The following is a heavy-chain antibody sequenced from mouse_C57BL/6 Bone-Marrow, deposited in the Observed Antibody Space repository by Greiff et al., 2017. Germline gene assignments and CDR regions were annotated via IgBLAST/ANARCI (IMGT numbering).Heavy chain of an antibody. D-gene: IGHD4-1*01. J-gene: IGHJ3*01. CDR3: ARSKNWDSWFAY. CDR1: GYAFTNYL. Sequence: QVQLQQSGAELVRPGTSVKVSCKASGYAFTNYLIEWVKQRPGQGLEWIGVINPGSGGTNYNEKFKGKATLTADKSSSTAYMQLSSQTSEDSAVYCCARSKNWDSWFAYWGQGTLVTVSA. CDR2: INPGSGGT. V-gene: IGHV1-54*01.